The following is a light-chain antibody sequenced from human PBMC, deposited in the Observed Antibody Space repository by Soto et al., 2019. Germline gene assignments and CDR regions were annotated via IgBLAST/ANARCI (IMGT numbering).Light chain of an antibody. CDR3: QQANSFPIT. V-gene: IGKV1-12*01. J-gene: IGKJ5*01. CDR2: AAS. CDR1: QIISSW. Sequence: EIQMTQSPSALSASVRHRVTITCRASQIISSWLACYQQKTGQHPKLLIYAASRLQSGVPSRFSGSGSGTDFTITISSLQPEDFATYYSQQANSFPITFGHGPRLEI.